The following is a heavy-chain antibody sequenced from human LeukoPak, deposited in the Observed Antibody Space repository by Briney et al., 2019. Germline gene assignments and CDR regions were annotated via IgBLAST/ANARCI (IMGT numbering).Heavy chain of an antibody. V-gene: IGHV3-23*01. CDR1: GFTFNSYA. J-gene: IGHJ4*02. D-gene: IGHD4-23*01. CDR3: AKEAVGAPEYYFEK. Sequence: PGGTLRLSCAASGFTFNSYAMCWVPQAPGKGLVWVTTLSGSGASKSHTDSGKGRFTIYSYNPKNKLYLPMKSLKAGARAVCQWAKEAVGAPEYYFEKWGEGALVSVSS. CDR2: LSGSGASK.